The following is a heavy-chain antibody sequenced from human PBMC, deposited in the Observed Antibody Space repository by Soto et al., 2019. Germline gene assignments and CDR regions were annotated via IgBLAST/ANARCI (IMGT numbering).Heavy chain of an antibody. CDR1: GGSSSSYY. D-gene: IGHD1-7*01. J-gene: IGHJ6*02. Sequence: QVQLQESGPGLVKPSETLSLTCTVSGGSSSSYYWSWIRQPPGKGLEWIGYSYYSGSTNYNPSLKSRVTISVDTSKNQFALKLSSVTAADTAVYYCATGTTSPYYYYGMDVWGQGTTVTVSS. CDR2: SYYSGST. CDR3: ATGTTSPYYYYGMDV. V-gene: IGHV4-59*01.